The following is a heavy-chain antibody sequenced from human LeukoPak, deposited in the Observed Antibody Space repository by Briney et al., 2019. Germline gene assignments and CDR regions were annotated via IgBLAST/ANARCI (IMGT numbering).Heavy chain of an antibody. CDR2: IWYDGSNK. V-gene: IGHV3-33*01. CDR1: GFTFSSYG. J-gene: IGHJ4*02. Sequence: GGSLRLSCAASGFTFSSYGMHWVRQAPGKGLEWVAVIWYDGSNKYYADSVKGRFTVSRDNSKNTLYLQMNSLRAEDTAVYHCAREISANGFDYWGQGTLVTVSS. CDR3: AREISANGFDY.